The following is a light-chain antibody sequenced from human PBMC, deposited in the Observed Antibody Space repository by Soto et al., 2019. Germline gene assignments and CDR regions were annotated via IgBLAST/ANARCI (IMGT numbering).Light chain of an antibody. Sequence: EIVLTQSPGTQSLSPGEKATLSCRASQSVDSSYLAWYQQRPGQAPRLLIYSTSRRATGIPDRFSGSGSGTDFSLTIIRLEPEDFAVYYCHQYGTPPRTFGQGTKLEI. CDR3: HQYGTPPRT. V-gene: IGKV3-20*01. CDR1: QSVDSSY. CDR2: STS. J-gene: IGKJ2*01.